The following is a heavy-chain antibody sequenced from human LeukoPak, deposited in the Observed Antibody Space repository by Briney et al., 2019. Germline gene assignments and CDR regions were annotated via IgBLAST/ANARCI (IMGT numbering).Heavy chain of an antibody. Sequence: GGSLRLSCADSGFTFSSYSMNWVRQAPGKGLEWVSSISSGSSHIFYADSVMGRFTISRDNSKNTLYLQMNSLRAEDTAVYYCARVRGDDKYSSGWYLDYWGQGTLVTVSS. D-gene: IGHD6-19*01. CDR2: ISSGSSHI. CDR1: GFTFSSYS. V-gene: IGHV3-21*01. CDR3: ARVRGDDKYSSGWYLDY. J-gene: IGHJ4*02.